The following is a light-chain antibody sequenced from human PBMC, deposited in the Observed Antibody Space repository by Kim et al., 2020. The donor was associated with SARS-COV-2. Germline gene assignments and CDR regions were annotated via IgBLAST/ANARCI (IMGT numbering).Light chain of an antibody. CDR3: QKYYIYPFT. CDR1: KSIKSW. Sequence: DIQMTQSPSTLSASVGDRVTITCRASKSIKSWLDWYQQKPGNAPNLLIYKASSLESGVPSRFSGIGSGTEFTLTMSSLHSDDFPPYYYQKYYIYPFTFGGGTKVDIK. V-gene: IGKV1-5*03. CDR2: KAS. J-gene: IGKJ4*01.